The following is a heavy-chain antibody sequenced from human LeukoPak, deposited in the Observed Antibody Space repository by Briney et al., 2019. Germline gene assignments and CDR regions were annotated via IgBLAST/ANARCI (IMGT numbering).Heavy chain of an antibody. D-gene: IGHD1-14*01. CDR3: ARGRRYGAFDI. J-gene: IGHJ3*02. Sequence: SETLSLTCTVSGGSISSGSYYWSWIRQPAGKGLEWIGRIYTSGSTNYNPSLKSRVTKSVDTSKNQFSLKLSSVTAADTAVYYCARGRRYGAFDIWGQGTMVTVSS. CDR2: IYTSGST. CDR1: GGSISSGSYY. V-gene: IGHV4-61*02.